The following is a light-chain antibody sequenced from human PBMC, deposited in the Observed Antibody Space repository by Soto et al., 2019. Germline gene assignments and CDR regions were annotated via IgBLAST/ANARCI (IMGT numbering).Light chain of an antibody. Sequence: SLRRLPSSVSGSLGQSFTISCTGTSSDIGGYKYVSWYQQHPGKAPKLIIFEVSNRPSGVSDRFSGSNSGNTASLTISGLQAEDEADYYCASYSRYRVLVFGGGSKVTAL. J-gene: IGLJ3*02. CDR3: ASYSRYRVLV. CDR1: SSDIGGYKY. CDR2: EVS. V-gene: IGLV2-14*01.